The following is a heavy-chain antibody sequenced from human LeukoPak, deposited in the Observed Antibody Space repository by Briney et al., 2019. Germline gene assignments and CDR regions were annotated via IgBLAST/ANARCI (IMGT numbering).Heavy chain of an antibody. CDR3: ASLAWWELPSYVFDY. CDR1: GGSISSYY. V-gene: IGHV4-59*05. D-gene: IGHD1-26*01. J-gene: IGHJ4*02. CDR2: IYYSGST. Sequence: PSETLSLTCTVSGGSISSYYWSWIRQPPGKGLEWIGSIYYSGSTYYNPSLKSRVTISVDTSKNQFSLKLSSVTAADTAVYYCASLAWWELPSYVFDYWGQGTLVTVSS.